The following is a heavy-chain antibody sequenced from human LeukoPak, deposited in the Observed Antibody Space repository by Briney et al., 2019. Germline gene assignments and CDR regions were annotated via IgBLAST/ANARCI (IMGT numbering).Heavy chain of an antibody. CDR1: GYTFTSYA. Sequence: ASVRVSCKASGYTFTSYAMNWVRQAPGQGLEWMGWINTNTGNPTYAQGFTGRFVFSLDTSVGTAYLQIGSLKAEDTAVYYCATGIIAAADPSVWYFDYWGQGTLVTVSS. CDR3: ATGIIAAADPSVWYFDY. CDR2: INTNTGNP. J-gene: IGHJ4*02. D-gene: IGHD6-13*01. V-gene: IGHV7-4-1*01.